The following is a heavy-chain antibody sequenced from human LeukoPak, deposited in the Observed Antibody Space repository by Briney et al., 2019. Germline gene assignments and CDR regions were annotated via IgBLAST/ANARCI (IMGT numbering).Heavy chain of an antibody. CDR3: ARDVVVVPAAMWGIDY. Sequence: GASVKVSCKASGYTFTGYYMHWVRQAPGQGLEWMGWINPKSGDANYAQEFQGRVTMTWDTSISTAYMELSRLSSDDTAVYYCARDVVVVPAAMWGIDYWGQGTLVTVSS. D-gene: IGHD2-2*01. CDR2: INPKSGDA. J-gene: IGHJ4*02. V-gene: IGHV1-2*02. CDR1: GYTFTGYY.